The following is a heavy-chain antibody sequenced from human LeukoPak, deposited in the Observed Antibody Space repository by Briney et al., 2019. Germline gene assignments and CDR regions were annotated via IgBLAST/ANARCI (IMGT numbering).Heavy chain of an antibody. Sequence: GGSLRLSCAASGFTFSSYSVNWVRQAPGKGLEWVSSISSSSSYIYYAYSVKGRFTISRDNAKNSLYLQMNSLRAEDTAVYYCARALRSSGWYYFDYWGQGTLVTVPS. CDR2: ISSSSSYI. D-gene: IGHD6-19*01. J-gene: IGHJ4*02. CDR3: ARALRSSGWYYFDY. CDR1: GFTFSSYS. V-gene: IGHV3-21*01.